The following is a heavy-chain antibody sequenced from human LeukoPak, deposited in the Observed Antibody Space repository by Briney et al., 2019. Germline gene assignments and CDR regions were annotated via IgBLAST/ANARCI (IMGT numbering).Heavy chain of an antibody. CDR2: IWYDGSNK. CDR3: AKGLAVAGHFDY. V-gene: IGHV3-33*03. J-gene: IGHJ4*02. D-gene: IGHD6-19*01. Sequence: GGSLRLSCAASGFTFSSYGMHWVRQAPGKGLEWVAVIWYDGSNKYYADSVKGRFTISRDKSKNTLYLQMNSLRAEDTAVYYCAKGLAVAGHFDYWGQGTLLTVSS. CDR1: GFTFSSYG.